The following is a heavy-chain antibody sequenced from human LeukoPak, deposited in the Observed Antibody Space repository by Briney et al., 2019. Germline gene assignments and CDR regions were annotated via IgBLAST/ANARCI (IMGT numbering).Heavy chain of an antibody. CDR3: ARWRIAVASMPGGFDI. D-gene: IGHD6-19*01. CDR2: IYYSGST. Sequence: SETLSLTCTVSGGSISRTGSYWGWIRQPPGKGLEWFGSIYYSGSTYYNPSLKSRVTISVDTSKNQFSLRLSSVTAADTAVYYCARWRIAVASMPGGFDIWGQGTMVTVSS. J-gene: IGHJ3*02. CDR1: GGSISRTGSY. V-gene: IGHV4-39*01.